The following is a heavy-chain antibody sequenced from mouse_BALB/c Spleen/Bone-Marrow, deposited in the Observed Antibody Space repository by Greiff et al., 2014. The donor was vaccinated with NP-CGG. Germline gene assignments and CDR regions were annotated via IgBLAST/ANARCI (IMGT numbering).Heavy chain of an antibody. J-gene: IGHJ4*01. Sequence: QVQLKQSGAELVKPGASVKLSCKASGYTFTSYDINWVRQRPEQGLEGIGWIFPGDNSTKYNEKFKGKATLTTDKSSSTAYMQLSRLTSEDSAVYFCAHDGLLPGMDYWGQGTSVTVSS. V-gene: IGHV1-85*01. CDR3: AHDGLLPGMDY. CDR1: GYTFTSYD. D-gene: IGHD2-3*01. CDR2: IFPGDNST.